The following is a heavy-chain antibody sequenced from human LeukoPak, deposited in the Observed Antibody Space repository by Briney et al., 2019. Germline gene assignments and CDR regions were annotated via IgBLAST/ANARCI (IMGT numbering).Heavy chain of an antibody. J-gene: IGHJ4*02. CDR2: IYTSGST. CDR3: ARFHRRYFDY. Sequence: PSETLSLTCTVSGGSISSYYWSWIRQPPGKGLEWIGYIYTSGSTNYNPSLKSRVTIPVDTSKNQFSLKLSSVTAADTAVYYCARFHRRYFDYWGQGTLVTVSS. V-gene: IGHV4-4*09. CDR1: GGSISSYY.